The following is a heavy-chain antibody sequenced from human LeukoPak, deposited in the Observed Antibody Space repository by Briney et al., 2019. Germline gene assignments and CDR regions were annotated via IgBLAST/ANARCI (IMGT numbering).Heavy chain of an antibody. CDR3: AKDYYDSSGYPFPQD. CDR2: INPSGGST. J-gene: IGHJ4*02. D-gene: IGHD3-22*01. CDR1: GYTFTSYY. Sequence: ASVKVSCKASGYTFTSYYMHWVRQAPGQGLEWMGIINPSGGSTSYAQKFQGRVTMTRDMSTSTVYMELSSLRAEDTAVYYCAKDYYDSSGYPFPQDWGQGTLVTVSS. V-gene: IGHV1-46*01.